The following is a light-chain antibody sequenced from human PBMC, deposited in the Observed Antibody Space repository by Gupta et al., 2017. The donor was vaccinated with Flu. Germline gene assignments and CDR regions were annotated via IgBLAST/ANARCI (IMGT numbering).Light chain of an antibody. J-gene: IGKJ1*01. CDR2: DVS. CDR3: MQSIQLRT. Sequence: DIXLXXXXLXXSVXXXQPASISCKSSQSLLYSDGYTYLFWYLQKSGQPPQLLIYDVSNRFSGVPDRFSGSGSGTDFTLKISRVEAEDVGVYYCMQSIQLRTFGQGTKVEIK. V-gene: IGKV2D-29*01. CDR1: QSLLYSDGYTY.